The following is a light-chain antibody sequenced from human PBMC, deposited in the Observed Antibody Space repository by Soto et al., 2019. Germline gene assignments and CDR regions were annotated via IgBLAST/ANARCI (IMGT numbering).Light chain of an antibody. CDR3: QQCHNWPRT. V-gene: IGKV3-20*01. CDR1: QSASNNY. CDR2: GAS. Sequence: EIVLTQSPGTLSLSPGERATLSCRASQSASNNYLAWYQQKPGQAPRLLIYGASSRATGIPDRFSGSGSGTDFTLTISSLQSEDLAVYYCQQCHNWPRTFGQGTKVDI. J-gene: IGKJ1*01.